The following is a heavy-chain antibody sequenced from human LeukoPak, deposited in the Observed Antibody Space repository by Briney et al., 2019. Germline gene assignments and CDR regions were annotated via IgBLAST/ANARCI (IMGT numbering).Heavy chain of an antibody. J-gene: IGHJ4*02. Sequence: GGSLRLSCAASGFTFSSYGMHWVRQAPGKGLEWVAVIWNDATNKYYADSVKGRFTISKDNSRNTLNLQMDSLRAKDTAMYYCARWGSGGLTLDYWGQGTLVTVSS. CDR3: ARWGSGGLTLDY. V-gene: IGHV3-33*01. CDR2: IWNDATNK. D-gene: IGHD3-10*01. CDR1: GFTFSSYG.